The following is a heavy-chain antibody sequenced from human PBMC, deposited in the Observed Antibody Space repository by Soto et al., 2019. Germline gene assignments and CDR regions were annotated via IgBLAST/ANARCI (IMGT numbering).Heavy chain of an antibody. CDR2: IHYSGST. CDR1: GGSMSGFY. Sequence: PSETLSLTCTVSGGSMSGFYWSWIRQPPGKELEWIAYIHYSGSTNYNPSLKSRVTISVDTSKNQFSLKLGSVTAADTAVYYCARHRADILSGGFDFWGQGTLVTVS. D-gene: IGHD3-9*01. V-gene: IGHV4-59*08. J-gene: IGHJ4*02. CDR3: ARHRADILSGGFDF.